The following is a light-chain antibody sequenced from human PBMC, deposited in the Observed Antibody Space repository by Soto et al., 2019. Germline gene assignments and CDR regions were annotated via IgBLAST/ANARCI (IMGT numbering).Light chain of an antibody. Sequence: EIVLTQSPGTLSLSPGERATLSCRASESVSTSYLAWYQQKPGQAPRLLIYGASGRATGIPDRFSVSASGTDCSLTISRLEPEDFAVYYCQHYGTSARFVPGTKVDIK. CDR3: QHYGTSAR. V-gene: IGKV3-20*01. CDR2: GAS. CDR1: ESVSTSY. J-gene: IGKJ3*01.